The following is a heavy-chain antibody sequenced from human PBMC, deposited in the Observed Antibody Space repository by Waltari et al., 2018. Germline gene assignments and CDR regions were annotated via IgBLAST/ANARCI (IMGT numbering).Heavy chain of an antibody. J-gene: IGHJ4*02. D-gene: IGHD2-15*01. CDR3: AKGRLIIVAADIDY. CDR2: ISGRGGAT. CDR1: GFPCTNCA. Sequence: EVQLLESGGGLVHPGGSLRLSCAVSGFPCTNCAVNWVRQAPGKGLEWVSGISGRGGATYYADSVKGRFTISRDNSNNSLYLQMNSLRVDDTAVYYCAKGRLIIVAADIDYWGQGSLVTVSS. V-gene: IGHV3-23*01.